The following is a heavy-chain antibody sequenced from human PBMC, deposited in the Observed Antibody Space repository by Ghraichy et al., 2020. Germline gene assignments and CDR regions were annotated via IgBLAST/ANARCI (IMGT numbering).Heavy chain of an antibody. Sequence: SETLSLTCAVYGGSFGGYYWSWIRQPPGKGLEWIGEINHSGSTNYNPSLRSRVTISVDTSKNQFSLKLSSVTAADTAVYYCARGYGLRYFDWSPYNWFDPWGQGTLVTVSS. CDR3: ARGYGLRYFDWSPYNWFDP. CDR2: INHSGST. CDR1: GGSFGGYY. D-gene: IGHD3-9*01. V-gene: IGHV4-34*01. J-gene: IGHJ5*02.